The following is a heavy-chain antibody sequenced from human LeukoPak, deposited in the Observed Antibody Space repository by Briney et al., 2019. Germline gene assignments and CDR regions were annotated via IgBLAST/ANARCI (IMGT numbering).Heavy chain of an antibody. J-gene: IGHJ4*02. CDR1: GFTFSTYA. V-gene: IGHV3-23*01. D-gene: IGHD3-10*01. CDR3: AKDLTVMVRGVIPSFDY. Sequence: PGGSLRLSCAASGFTFSTYAMSWVRQAPGKGLEWVSAISGSGCSTYYADSVKGRFTISRDNSKNTLYLQMNSLRAEDTAVYYCAKDLTVMVRGVIPSFDYWGQGTLVTVSS. CDR2: ISGSGCST.